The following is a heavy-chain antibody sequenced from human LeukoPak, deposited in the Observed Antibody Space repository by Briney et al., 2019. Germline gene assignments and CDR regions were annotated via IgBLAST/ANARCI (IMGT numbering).Heavy chain of an antibody. J-gene: IGHJ4*02. CDR3: ARDSLTTVTTHVPFDY. CDR2: INPSGGST. D-gene: IGHD4-17*01. V-gene: IGHV1-46*01. Sequence: ASVKVSCKASGYTFTSYYMHWVRQAPGQGLEWMGIINPSGGSTSYAQKFQGRVTMTRDTSTSTVYMELSSLRSEDTAVYYCARDSLTTVTTHVPFDYWGQGTLVTVSS. CDR1: GYTFTSYY.